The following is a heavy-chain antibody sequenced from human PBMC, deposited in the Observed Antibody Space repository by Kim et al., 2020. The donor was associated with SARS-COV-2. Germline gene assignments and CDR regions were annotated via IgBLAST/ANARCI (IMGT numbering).Heavy chain of an antibody. Sequence: GSLRLSCTASGFTFGDYAMNWVRQAPGKGLEWVGFIRTKAYGGTTEYAASVKGRFTISRDDSKRIAYLQMNSLKTEDTAVYYCTRDLDYDSSGYYPYWYYYYGMDVWGQGTTVTVSS. CDR3: TRDLDYDSSGYYPYWYYYYGMDV. CDR2: IRTKAYGGTT. D-gene: IGHD3-22*01. V-gene: IGHV3-49*04. J-gene: IGHJ6*02. CDR1: GFTFGDYA.